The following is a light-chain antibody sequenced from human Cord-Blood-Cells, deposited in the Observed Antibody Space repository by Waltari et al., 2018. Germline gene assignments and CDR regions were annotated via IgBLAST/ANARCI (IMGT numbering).Light chain of an antibody. V-gene: IGLV2-23*01. CDR3: CSYAGSSTYV. CDR2: EGS. Sequence: QSALTHPASVSGSPGPSITIPCTGTSRDVGGFNLVSWYQQHPGKAPKLMIYEGSKRPSGVSNRFSGSKSGNTASLTISGLQAEDEADYYCCSYAGSSTYVFGTGTKVTVL. CDR1: SRDVGGFNL. J-gene: IGLJ1*01.